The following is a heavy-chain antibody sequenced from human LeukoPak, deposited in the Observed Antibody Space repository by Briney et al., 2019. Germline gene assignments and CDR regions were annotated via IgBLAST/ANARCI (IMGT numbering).Heavy chain of an antibody. CDR2: ISYDGSNK. Sequence: GRSLRLSCAASGFTFSSYAMHWVRQAPGKGLEWVAVISYDGSNKYYADSVKGRFTISRDNSKNTLYLQMNSLRAEDTAVYYCARDSSQAYDSSGYYASFFDYWGQGTLVTASS. CDR3: ARDSSQAYDSSGYYASFFDY. CDR1: GFTFSSYA. J-gene: IGHJ4*02. V-gene: IGHV3-30-3*01. D-gene: IGHD3-22*01.